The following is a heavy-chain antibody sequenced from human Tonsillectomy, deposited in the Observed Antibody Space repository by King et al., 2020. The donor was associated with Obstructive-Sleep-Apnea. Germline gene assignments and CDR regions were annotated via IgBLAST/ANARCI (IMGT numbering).Heavy chain of an antibody. CDR2: ISIISSYI. Sequence: VQLVESGGGLVKPGGSLRLSCAASGFTFSSDSMNLVRQAPGMGLEWVSSISIISSYIYYADSGNGRFTISSDNAKNSLYLQINSLRAEDTAVYYCARDFPDIVVANYYYYGMDVWGQGTTVTVSS. V-gene: IGHV3-21*01. CDR1: GFTFSSDS. CDR3: ARDFPDIVVANYYYYGMDV. J-gene: IGHJ6*02. D-gene: IGHD2-2*01.